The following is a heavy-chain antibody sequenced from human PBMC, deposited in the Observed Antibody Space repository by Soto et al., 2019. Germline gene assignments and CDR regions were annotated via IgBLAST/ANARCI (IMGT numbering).Heavy chain of an antibody. D-gene: IGHD3-10*01. V-gene: IGHV1-2*04. CDR2: INPNSGGT. CDR3: ARALSSYYYGPGSHIAYYYYGMDV. J-gene: IGHJ6*02. CDR1: GYTFTGYY. Sequence: ASVKVSCKASGYTFTGYYMHWVRQAPGQGLEWMGWINPNSGGTNYTQKFQGWVTMTRDTSISTAYMELSRLRSDDTAVYYCARALSSYYYGPGSHIAYYYYGMDVWGQGTTVTVSS.